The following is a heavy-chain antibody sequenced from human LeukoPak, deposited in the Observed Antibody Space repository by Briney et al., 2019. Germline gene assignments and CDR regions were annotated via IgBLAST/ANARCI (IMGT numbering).Heavy chain of an antibody. J-gene: IGHJ4*02. CDR2: IYYSGST. D-gene: IGHD3-22*01. CDR1: GGSISSSRYY. CDR3: ARLLGRAYYDSRVPFDY. V-gene: IGHV4-39*07. Sequence: SETLSLTCTVSGGSISSSRYYWGWIRQPPGKGLEWIGTIYYSGSTYYNPSLKSRVTISVDTSKNQFSLKLSSVTAADTAVYYCARLLGRAYYDSRVPFDYWGQGTLVTVSS.